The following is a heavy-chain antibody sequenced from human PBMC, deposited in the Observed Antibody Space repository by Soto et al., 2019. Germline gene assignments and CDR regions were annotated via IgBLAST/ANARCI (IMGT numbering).Heavy chain of an antibody. J-gene: IGHJ5*01. V-gene: IGHV3-23*05. CDR1: GFTYYTYA. Sequence: GGSLRLSCEASGFTYYTYAMIWVCQAPGKGLEWVTAIDSDGTDTYYADFVKGRFTVSRDNSKNTLYLQMRSLTAEDTALYYCAKGRLAVGSDWFDSWGPGTLVTVSS. CDR2: IDSDGTDT. CDR3: AKGRLAVGSDWFDS. D-gene: IGHD1-26*01.